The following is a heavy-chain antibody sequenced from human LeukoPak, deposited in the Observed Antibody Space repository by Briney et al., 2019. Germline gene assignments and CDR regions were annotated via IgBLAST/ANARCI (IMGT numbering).Heavy chain of an antibody. CDR3: ASGDVQQLVYRYYGMDV. V-gene: IGHV1-69*02. D-gene: IGHD6-13*01. J-gene: IGHJ6*02. CDR2: IIPILGIA. CDR1: GGTFSSYT. Sequence: GASAKVSCKASGGTFSSYTVSWVRQAPGQGLEWMGRIIPILGIANYAQKFQGRVTITADKSTSTAYMELSSLRSEDTAVYYCASGDVQQLVYRYYGMDVWGQGTTVTVSS.